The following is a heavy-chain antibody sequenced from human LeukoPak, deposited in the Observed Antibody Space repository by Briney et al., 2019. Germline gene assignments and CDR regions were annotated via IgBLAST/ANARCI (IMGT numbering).Heavy chain of an antibody. D-gene: IGHD4-23*01. J-gene: IGHJ5*02. CDR1: GGSFSGYY. CDR3: AYTVVANGFDP. V-gene: IGHV4-34*01. CDR2: INHSGGT. Sequence: SETLSLTCAVYGGSFSGYYWSWIRQPPGKGLEWIGEINHSGGTNYNPSLKSRVTISVDTSKNQFSLKLSSVTAADTAVYYCAYTVVANGFDPWGQGTLVTVSS.